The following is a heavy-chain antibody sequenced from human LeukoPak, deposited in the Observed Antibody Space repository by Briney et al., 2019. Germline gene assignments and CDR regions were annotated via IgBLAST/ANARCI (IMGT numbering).Heavy chain of an antibody. CDR3: ARVGGTNYYYYGMDV. CDR2: IYDSGST. CDR1: GGSISSYY. J-gene: IGHJ6*02. V-gene: IGHV4-59*01. D-gene: IGHD2-2*01. Sequence: SETLSLTCTVSGGSISSYYWSWIRQPPGKGLEWIGYIYDSGSTNYSPSLKSRVTISVDTSKNQFSLKLSSVTAADTAVYYCARVGGTNYYYYGMDVWGQGTTVTVSS.